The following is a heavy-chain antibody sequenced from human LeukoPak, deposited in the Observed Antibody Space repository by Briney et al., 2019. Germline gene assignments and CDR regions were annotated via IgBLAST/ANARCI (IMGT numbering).Heavy chain of an antibody. V-gene: IGHV3-30*18. D-gene: IGHD3-10*01. CDR2: ISYDGSNK. J-gene: IGHJ3*02. CDR1: GFTFSSYG. CDR3: AKDLALWFGELLRSAFDI. Sequence: PGRSLRLSCAASGFTFSSYGMHWVRQAPGKGLEWVAVISYDGSNKYYADSVKGRFTISRDNSKNTLYLQMNSLRAEDTAVYYCAKDLALWFGELLRSAFDIWGQGTMVTVS.